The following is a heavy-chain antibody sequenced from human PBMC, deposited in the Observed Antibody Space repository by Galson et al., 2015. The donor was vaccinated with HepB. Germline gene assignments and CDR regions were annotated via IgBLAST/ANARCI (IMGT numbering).Heavy chain of an antibody. D-gene: IGHD6-19*01. CDR2: IGGNGNNK. J-gene: IGHJ4*02. CDR3: AKATRESSGQFFDY. Sequence: SLRLSCAASGFTSSNYAMTWARQAPGKGLEWVSTIGGNGNNKFYADSVKGRFTISRDNFKNTLYLQMNSLRAEDTALYYCAKATRESSGQFFDYWGQGTLVTVSS. V-gene: IGHV3-23*05. CDR1: GFTSSNYA.